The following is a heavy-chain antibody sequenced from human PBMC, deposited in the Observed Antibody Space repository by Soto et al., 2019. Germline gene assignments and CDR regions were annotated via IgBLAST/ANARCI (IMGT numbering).Heavy chain of an antibody. CDR3: AKDSRLDY. CDR1: GCTFSSCG. J-gene: IGHJ4*02. CDR2: ISYDGSNK. V-gene: IGHV3-30*18. Sequence: QVQLVESGGGVVQPGRSLRLSCAASGCTFSSCGMHWVRQAPGKGLEWVAVISYDGSNKYYADSVKGRFTISRDNSKNTLYLQMNSLRAEDTAVYYCAKDSRLDYWGQGTLVTVSS.